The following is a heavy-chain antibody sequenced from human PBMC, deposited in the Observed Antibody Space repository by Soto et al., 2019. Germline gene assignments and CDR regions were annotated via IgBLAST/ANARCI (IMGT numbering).Heavy chain of an antibody. D-gene: IGHD3-22*01. Sequence: PGGSLRLSCAASGFTFSSYGMHWVRQAPGKGLEWVAVISYDGSNKYYADSVKGRFTISRDNSKNTLYLQMNSLRAEDTAVYYCAKASMVVVVMYFDYWGQGTLVTVSS. CDR2: ISYDGSNK. V-gene: IGHV3-30*18. CDR1: GFTFSSYG. CDR3: AKASMVVVVMYFDY. J-gene: IGHJ4*02.